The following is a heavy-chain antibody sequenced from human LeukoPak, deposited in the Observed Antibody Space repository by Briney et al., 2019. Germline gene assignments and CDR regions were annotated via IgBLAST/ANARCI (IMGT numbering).Heavy chain of an antibody. CDR2: INPNSGGT. CDR1: GYTFTGYY. CDR3: ARDSELYYDFWSGYPSPGYFDY. V-gene: IGHV1-2*02. D-gene: IGHD3-3*01. Sequence: ASVKVSCKASGYTFTGYYMHWVRQAPGQGLEWMGWINPNSGGTNYAQKLQGMVRVTRDTSISTAYMELSRLRSDDTAVYYCARDSELYYDFWSGYPSPGYFDYWGQETLVTVSS. J-gene: IGHJ4*02.